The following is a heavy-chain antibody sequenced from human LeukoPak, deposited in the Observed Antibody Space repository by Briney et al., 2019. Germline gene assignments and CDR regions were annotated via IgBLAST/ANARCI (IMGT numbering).Heavy chain of an antibody. Sequence: SETLSLTCAVSGGSISSGGYSWSWIRQPPGKGLEWIGEINHSGSTNYNPSLKSRVTISVDTSKNQFSLKLSSVTAADTAVYYCARGLHYYDSSGPCSWFDPWGQGTLVTVSS. V-gene: IGHV4-34*01. CDR3: ARGLHYYDSSGPCSWFDP. D-gene: IGHD3-22*01. J-gene: IGHJ5*02. CDR2: INHSGST. CDR1: GGSISSGGYS.